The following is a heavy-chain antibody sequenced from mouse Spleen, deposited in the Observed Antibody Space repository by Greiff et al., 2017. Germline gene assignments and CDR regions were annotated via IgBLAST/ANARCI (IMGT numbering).Heavy chain of an antibody. J-gene: IGHJ2*01. CDR3: ARQGVYYFDY. CDR2: ISSGSSTI. V-gene: IGHV5-17*01. Sequence: EVKVVESGGGLVKPGGFLKLSCAASGFTFSDYGMHWVRQAPEKGLEWVAYISSGSSTIYYADTVKGRFTISRDNAKNTLFLQMTSLRSEDTAMYYCARQGVYYFDYWGQGTTLTVSS. CDR1: GFTFSDYG.